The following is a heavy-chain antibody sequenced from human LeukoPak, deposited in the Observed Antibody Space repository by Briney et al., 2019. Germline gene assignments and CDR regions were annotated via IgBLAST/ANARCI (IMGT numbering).Heavy chain of an antibody. D-gene: IGHD6-19*01. CDR2: IRSKAYGGTT. CDR1: GFTFGDYA. J-gene: IGHJ4*02. Sequence: GRSLRLSCTASGFTFGDYAMSWFRQAPGKGLEWVGFIRSKAYGGTTEYAASVKGRFTISRDDSKSIAYLQMNSLKTEDTAVYYCTRVRGNSGWFVIDYWGQGTLVTVSS. CDR3: TRVRGNSGWFVIDY. V-gene: IGHV3-49*03.